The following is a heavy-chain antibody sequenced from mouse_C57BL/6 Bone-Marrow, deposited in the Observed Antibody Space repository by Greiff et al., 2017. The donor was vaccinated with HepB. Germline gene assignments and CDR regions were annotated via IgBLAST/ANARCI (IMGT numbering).Heavy chain of an antibody. CDR1: GYTFTSYW. D-gene: IGHD2-10*01. J-gene: IGHJ4*01. CDR3: ARGCFLPYYAMDY. Sequence: QVQLQQPGAELVKPGASVKLSCKASGYTFTSYWMHWVKQRPGQGLEWIGMIHPNSGSTNYNEKFKSKATLTVDKSSSTAYMQLSSLTSEYSAVYYCARGCFLPYYAMDYWGQGTSVTVSS. V-gene: IGHV1-64*01. CDR2: IHPNSGST.